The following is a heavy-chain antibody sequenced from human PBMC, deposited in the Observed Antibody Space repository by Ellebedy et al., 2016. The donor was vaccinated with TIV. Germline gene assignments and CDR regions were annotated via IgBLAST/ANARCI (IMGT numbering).Heavy chain of an antibody. J-gene: IGHJ6*02. V-gene: IGHV3-15*07. CDR2: IKSKTDGGTT. CDR3: TTATKGTHYYYYGMDV. CDR1: GFTFSNAW. D-gene: IGHD5-12*01. Sequence: GGSLRLXXAASGFTFSNAWMNWVRQAPGKGLEWVGRIKSKTDGGTTDYAAHVKGRFTISRDDSKNTLYLQMNSLKTEDTAVYYCTTATKGTHYYYYGMDVWGQGTTVTVSS.